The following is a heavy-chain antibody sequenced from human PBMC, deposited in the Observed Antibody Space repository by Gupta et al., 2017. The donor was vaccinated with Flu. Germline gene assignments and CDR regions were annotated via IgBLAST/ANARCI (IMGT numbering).Heavy chain of an antibody. Sequence: RQPAGKGLEWIGRIDPSGDTNYNPSYNPSLRSRVTMSVDTSRNQFSLNLTSMTAADTAVYYCTRGGSDFDNWGRGTLVTVSS. D-gene: IGHD6-6*01. CDR3: TRGGSDFDN. V-gene: IGHV4-4*07. J-gene: IGHJ4*02. CDR2: IDPSGDT.